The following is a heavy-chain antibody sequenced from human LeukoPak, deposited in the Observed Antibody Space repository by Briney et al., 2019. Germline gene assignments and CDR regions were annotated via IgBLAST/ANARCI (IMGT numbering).Heavy chain of an antibody. V-gene: IGHV1-8*01. D-gene: IGHD4-17*01. CDR2: MNPNSGNT. CDR1: GYTFTSYD. CDR3: ARELPTVTSSRGLNWFDP. Sequence: ASVKVSCKASGYTFTSYDINWVRQAAGQGLEWMGWMNPNSGNTGYAQKFQGRVTMTRNTSISTAYMELSSLRSEDTAVYYCARELPTVTSSRGLNWFDPWGQGTLVTVSS. J-gene: IGHJ5*02.